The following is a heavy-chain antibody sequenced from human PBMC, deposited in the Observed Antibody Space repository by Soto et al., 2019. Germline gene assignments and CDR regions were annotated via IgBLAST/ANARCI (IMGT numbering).Heavy chain of an antibody. CDR2: ISSSSSYT. CDR1: GFTFSDYY. Sequence: QVQLVESGGGLVKPGGSLRLSCAASGFTFSDYYMSWIRHAPGKGLEWVSYISSSSSYTNYADSVKGRFTISRDNAKNSLYLQMNSLRAEDTAVYYCAREVVDIVATKYYYYGMDIWGQGTTVTVSS. D-gene: IGHD5-12*01. CDR3: AREVVDIVATKYYYYGMDI. V-gene: IGHV3-11*05. J-gene: IGHJ6*02.